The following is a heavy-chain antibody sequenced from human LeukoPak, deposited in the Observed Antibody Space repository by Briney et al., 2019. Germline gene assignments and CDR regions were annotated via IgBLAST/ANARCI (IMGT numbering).Heavy chain of an antibody. CDR1: GLTFSGSA. J-gene: IGHJ4*02. CDR3: TRLLDTAMIISALDY. V-gene: IGHV3-73*01. Sequence: PGGSLKLSCAASGLTFSGSAIHWVRQASGKGLEWVGRISGKANSYATAHAASVKGRFNISRDDSKNTAYLQMNSLKTEDTAVYYCTRLLDTAMIISALDYWGQGTRVTVSS. CDR2: ISGKANSYAT. D-gene: IGHD5-18*01.